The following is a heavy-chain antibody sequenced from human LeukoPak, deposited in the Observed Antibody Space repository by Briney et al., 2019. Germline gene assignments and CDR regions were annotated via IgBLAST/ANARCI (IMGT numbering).Heavy chain of an antibody. D-gene: IGHD6-19*01. V-gene: IGHV3-33*01. J-gene: IGHJ4*02. CDR1: GFTFRSFG. CDR2: IWYDGSNQ. CDR3: ARDKGWSLDY. Sequence: GGSLRLSCEASGFTFRSFGMHWVRQTPGKGLAWVAIIWYDGSNQYYADTVKGRFTISRDNSNNTLYLQMNSLRAEDTAVYYCARDKGWSLDYWGQGTLVTVSS.